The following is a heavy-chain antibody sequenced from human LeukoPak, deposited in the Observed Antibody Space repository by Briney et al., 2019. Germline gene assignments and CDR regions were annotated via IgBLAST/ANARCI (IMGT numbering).Heavy chain of an antibody. V-gene: IGHV3-30*04. J-gene: IGHJ6*02. CDR1: GFTFDDYA. CDR3: ARDLMDV. CDR2: ISYDGSNK. Sequence: GGSLRLSCAASGFTFDDYAMHWVRQAPGKGLEWVAVISYDGSNKYYADSVKGRFTISRDNSKNTLYLQMNSLRAEDTAVYYCARDLMDVWGQGTTVTVSS.